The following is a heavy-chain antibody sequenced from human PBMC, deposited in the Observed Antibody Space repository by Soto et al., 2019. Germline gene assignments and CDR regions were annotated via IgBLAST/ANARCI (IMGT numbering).Heavy chain of an antibody. J-gene: IGHJ4*02. CDR3: ARGDGRYSTVYFDY. Sequence: QVQLVQSGAEVKKPGASVKVSCKTSAYTFTSYGISWVRQAPGQGLEWMGWISAYNGNTNYAQKLQGRVTTTTDTSTSTADMELRSLRSDGTAVYYCARGDGRYSTVYFDYWGQGTLVTVSS. CDR2: ISAYNGNT. CDR1: AYTFTSYG. D-gene: IGHD1-26*01. V-gene: IGHV1-18*01.